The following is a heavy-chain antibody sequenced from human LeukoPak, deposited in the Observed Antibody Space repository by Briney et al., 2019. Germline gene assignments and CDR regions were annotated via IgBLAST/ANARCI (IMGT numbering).Heavy chain of an antibody. CDR2: ISGSGGST. J-gene: IGHJ4*02. D-gene: IGHD6-13*01. CDR3: AKVLYPAAGTGRVDFPFDY. CDR1: GFTFSSYA. Sequence: PGGSLRLSCAASGFTFSSYAMSWVRQAPGKGLEWVSSISGSGGSTYYADSVKGRFTISRDNSKTTLYLQMNSLRAEDTAVYYCAKVLYPAAGTGRVDFPFDYWGQGTLVTVSS. V-gene: IGHV3-23*01.